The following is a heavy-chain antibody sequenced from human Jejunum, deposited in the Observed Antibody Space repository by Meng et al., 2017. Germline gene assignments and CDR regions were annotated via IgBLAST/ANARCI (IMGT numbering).Heavy chain of an antibody. CDR2: IHSGGTT. J-gene: IGHJ4*02. D-gene: IGHD6-19*01. Sequence: SETLSLTCTVSGGSISTGSYFWTWIRQPAGKGLEWIGRIHSGGTTNYNPSLKSRVTISTDTSKNQFSLRLTSVTAADTAVYYCASGSSGWPDYWGQGTLVIVSS. CDR1: GGSISTGSYF. CDR3: ASGSSGWPDY. V-gene: IGHV4-61*02.